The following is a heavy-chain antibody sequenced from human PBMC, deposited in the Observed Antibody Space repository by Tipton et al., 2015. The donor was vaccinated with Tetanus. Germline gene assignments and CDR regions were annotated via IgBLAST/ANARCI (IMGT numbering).Heavy chain of an antibody. CDR3: ASLVDCTNGVCYEDYFDY. D-gene: IGHD2-8*01. V-gene: IGHV4-34*01. J-gene: IGHJ4*02. Sequence: TLSLTCAVYGGSFSGYYWSWIRQPPGKGLEWIGEINHSGSTNYNPSLKSRVTISVDTSKNHFSLKLSSVTAADTAVYYCASLVDCTNGVCYEDYFDYWGQGTLVTVSS. CDR1: GGSFSGYY. CDR2: INHSGST.